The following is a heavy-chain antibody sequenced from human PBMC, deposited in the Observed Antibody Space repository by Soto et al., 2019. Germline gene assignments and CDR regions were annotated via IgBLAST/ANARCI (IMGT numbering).Heavy chain of an antibody. V-gene: IGHV2-5*02. J-gene: IGHJ4*02. Sequence: GAGAKVVNPAQSLTLTCTFWGWSLKTSGEGVGWIRQPPGKALESLPLIYSDDDTRYSPSLKSRLTITKDTSNTQVVLTMTNMDPVDTATYYCAHRGQLLGFDYWGQGTLVTVSS. CDR1: GWSLKTSGEG. CDR3: AHRGQLLGFDY. CDR2: IYSDDDT. D-gene: IGHD2-2*01.